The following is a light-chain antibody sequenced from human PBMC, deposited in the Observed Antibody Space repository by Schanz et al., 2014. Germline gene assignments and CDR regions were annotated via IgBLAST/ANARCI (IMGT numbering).Light chain of an antibody. CDR2: GAS. J-gene: IGKJ1*01. Sequence: EIVLTQSPGTLSLSPGERATLSCRASQTVRTTHLAWYQQKPGQAPRLLIYGASTRATGIPARFSGSGSGTEFTLTISSLQSEDFAVYYCQQYHNWPPWTFGQGTKVDIK. V-gene: IGKV3-15*01. CDR1: QTVRTTH. CDR3: QQYHNWPPWT.